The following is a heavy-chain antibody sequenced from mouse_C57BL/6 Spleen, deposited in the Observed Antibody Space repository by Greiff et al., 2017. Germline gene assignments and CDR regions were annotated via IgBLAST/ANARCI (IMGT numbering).Heavy chain of an antibody. CDR3: ARYYYGSSYVDYCAIDY. D-gene: IGHD1-1*01. V-gene: IGHV5-17*01. Sequence: EVHLVESGGGLVKPGGSLKLSCAASGFTFSDYGMHWVRQAPEKGLEWVAYISSGSSTIYYADKVQGRFTISRGNAKNTLFLQMTSLRSEDTAMYYCARYYYGSSYVDYCAIDYWGQGTSVTVSS. J-gene: IGHJ4*01. CDR2: ISSGSSTI. CDR1: GFTFSDYG.